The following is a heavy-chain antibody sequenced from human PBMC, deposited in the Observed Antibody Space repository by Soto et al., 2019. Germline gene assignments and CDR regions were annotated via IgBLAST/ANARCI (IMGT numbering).Heavy chain of an antibody. Sequence: QVQLVESGGGVVQPGRSLRLSCAASGFTFSSYAMHWVRQAPGKGLEWVAVISYDGSNKYYADSVKGRFTISRDNSKNTLYLQMNSLRAEDTAVYYCARGASYYDILTGYIGDYWGQGTLVTVSS. CDR1: GFTFSSYA. V-gene: IGHV3-30-3*01. J-gene: IGHJ4*02. D-gene: IGHD3-9*01. CDR3: ARGASYYDILTGYIGDY. CDR2: ISYDGSNK.